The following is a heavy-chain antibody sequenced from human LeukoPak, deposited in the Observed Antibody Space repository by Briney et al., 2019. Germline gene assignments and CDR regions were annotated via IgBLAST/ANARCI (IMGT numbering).Heavy chain of an antibody. V-gene: IGHV3-64*01. Sequence: GGSLRLSCAASGFTFSTYVMQWVRQAPGKGLEYVSAISGDGGYTYYANSVKGRFTISRDNSKKTLYLQMGSLRADDMAVYYCARVSTNDRRNAFDIWGQGTMVTVSS. CDR1: GFTFSTYV. D-gene: IGHD2-8*01. CDR3: ARVSTNDRRNAFDI. CDR2: ISGDGGYT. J-gene: IGHJ3*02.